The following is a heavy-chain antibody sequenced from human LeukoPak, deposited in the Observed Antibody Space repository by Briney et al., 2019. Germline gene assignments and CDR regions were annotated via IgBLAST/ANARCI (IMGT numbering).Heavy chain of an antibody. CDR1: GFTFSSNS. D-gene: IGHD6-13*01. J-gene: IGHJ5*02. Sequence: GGSLRLSCTVSGFTFSSNSMSWVRQAPGKGLEWVSSISSSSDYVYYADSVKGRFTISRDNAKNSLYLQMNSLRVEDTAVYYCARDRSHQRRFHSSREENWFDPWGQGTLVTVSS. V-gene: IGHV3-21*01. CDR3: ARDRSHQRRFHSSREENWFDP. CDR2: ISSSSDYV.